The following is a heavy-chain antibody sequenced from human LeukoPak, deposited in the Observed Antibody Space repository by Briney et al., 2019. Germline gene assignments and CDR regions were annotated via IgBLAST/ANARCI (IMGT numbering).Heavy chain of an antibody. CDR3: AKAQATTGRNFFDP. CDR1: GYSFTSYD. D-gene: IGHD1-1*01. Sequence: GASVKVSCKASGYSFTSYDINWVRQATGQGLEWMGSMNPNSGNTGYAQKFQGRITMTRSTSISTAYMELSSLRSEDTAVYYCAKAQATTGRNFFDPWGQGTLVTVSS. V-gene: IGHV1-8*01. J-gene: IGHJ5*02. CDR2: MNPNSGNT.